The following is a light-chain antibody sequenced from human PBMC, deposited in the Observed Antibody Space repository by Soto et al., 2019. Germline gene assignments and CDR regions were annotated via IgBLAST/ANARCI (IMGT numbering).Light chain of an antibody. CDR3: QQRSNWVT. CDR1: QGISSW. V-gene: IGKV1-12*01. CDR2: AAS. J-gene: IGKJ5*01. Sequence: DIQRTQSPSSVSASVGDRVTITCRASQGISSWLAWYQQKPGKAPKLLIYAASTLQTGVPSRFSGSGSGTESTLTISSLQPEEFAVYYCQQRSNWVTFGQGTRLEIK.